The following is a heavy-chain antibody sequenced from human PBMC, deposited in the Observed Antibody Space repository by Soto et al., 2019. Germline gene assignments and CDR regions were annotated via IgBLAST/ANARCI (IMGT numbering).Heavy chain of an antibody. V-gene: IGHV4-59*01. Sequence: PSETLSLTCTVSGGSISSYYWIWIRQPPGKGLEWIGYIYYSGSTNYNPSLKSRVTISVDTSKNQFSLKLSSVTAADTAVYYCARGSIAVVPAAHDLYYYYYMDVWGKGTTVTVSS. J-gene: IGHJ6*03. D-gene: IGHD2-2*01. CDR3: ARGSIAVVPAAHDLYYYYYMDV. CDR1: GGSISSYY. CDR2: IYYSGST.